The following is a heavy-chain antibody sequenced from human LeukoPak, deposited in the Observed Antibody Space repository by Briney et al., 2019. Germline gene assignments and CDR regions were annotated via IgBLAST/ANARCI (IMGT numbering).Heavy chain of an antibody. D-gene: IGHD3-22*01. V-gene: IGHV2-5*02. J-gene: IGHJ4*02. CDR1: GFSLSTTGVA. Sequence: SGPTLVKPTQTLTLTCTFSGFSLSTTGVAVGWIRQPPGKALEWLALIYWDDDKRYSPSLKSRLTITKDTSKNQVVLTMTNMDPVNTATYYCAPLKGDIVVDSHWGQGTLVTVSS. CDR3: APLKGDIVVDSH. CDR2: IYWDDDK.